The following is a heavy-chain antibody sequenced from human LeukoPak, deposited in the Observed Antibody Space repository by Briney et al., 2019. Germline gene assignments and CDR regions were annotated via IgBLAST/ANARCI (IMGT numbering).Heavy chain of an antibody. J-gene: IGHJ5*02. Sequence: PGEPLKISCKGSGYSFTSYWIGWVRQMPGKGLEWMGIIYPGDSDTRYSPSFQGQVTISADKSISTAYLQWSSLKASDTAMYYCARRLKYYYDSSGYYWFDPWGQGTLVTVSS. CDR3: ARRLKYYYDSSGYYWFDP. V-gene: IGHV5-51*01. CDR2: IYPGDSDT. D-gene: IGHD3-22*01. CDR1: GYSFTSYW.